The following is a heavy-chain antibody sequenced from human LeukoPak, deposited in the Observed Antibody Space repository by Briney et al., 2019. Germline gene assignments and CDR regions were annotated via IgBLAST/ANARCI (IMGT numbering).Heavy chain of an antibody. Sequence: SETLSLTCTVSGGSISSYYWSWIRQPAGKGLEWIGRIYTSGSTNYNPSLKSRVTMSVDTSKNQVSLKLSSVTAADTAVYYCARDLSSTTGYCHYYMDVWGKGTTVTVSS. J-gene: IGHJ6*03. V-gene: IGHV4-4*07. CDR1: GGSISSYY. CDR3: ARDLSSTTGYCHYYMDV. CDR2: IYTSGST. D-gene: IGHD2-2*01.